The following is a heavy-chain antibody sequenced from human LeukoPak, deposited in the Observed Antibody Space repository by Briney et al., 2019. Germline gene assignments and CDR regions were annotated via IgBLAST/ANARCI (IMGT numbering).Heavy chain of an antibody. D-gene: IGHD3-10*01. J-gene: IGHJ3*02. V-gene: IGHV1-18*01. CDR2: ISAYNGNT. CDR3: ARARSGPYGSGSLDAFDI. CDR1: GYTFTSYG. Sequence: ASVKVSCKASGYTFTSYGIGWVRQAPGQGLEWMGWISAYNGNTNYAQKLQGRVTMTTDTSTSTAYMELSSLRSEDTAVYYCARARSGPYGSGSLDAFDIWGQGTMVTVSS.